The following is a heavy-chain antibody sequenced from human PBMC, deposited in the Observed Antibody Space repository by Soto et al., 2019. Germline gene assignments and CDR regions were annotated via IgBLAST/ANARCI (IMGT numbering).Heavy chain of an antibody. CDR1: GFAVSNSY. CDR2: IYADGTT. V-gene: IGHV3-53*02. CDR3: ARDWNGDSVIER. J-gene: IGHJ4*02. Sequence: EVQLVETGGGLIQPGGSLSLSCAASGFAVSNSYMSWVRQAPGKGLEWVSVIYADGTTHSADSVRGRFTISRDSSRNTVYLQMNNLRAEDTAVYYCARDWNGDSVIERWGQGTLVTVSS. D-gene: IGHD4-17*01.